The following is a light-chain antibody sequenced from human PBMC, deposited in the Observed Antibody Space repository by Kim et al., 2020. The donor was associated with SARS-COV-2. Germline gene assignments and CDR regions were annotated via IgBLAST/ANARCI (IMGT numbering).Light chain of an antibody. CDR1: SSNDGAGYS. J-gene: IGLJ2*01. CDR3: QSSDTSLSGVV. CDR2: QSV. V-gene: IGLV1-40*03. Sequence: RVTISSMRSSSNDGAGYSLHWYQQPQATTPTHLIFQSVNGPSGVLARFSGSKYGASASLAITWRQAEDEAAYYCQSSDTSLSGVVFGGGTQLTVL.